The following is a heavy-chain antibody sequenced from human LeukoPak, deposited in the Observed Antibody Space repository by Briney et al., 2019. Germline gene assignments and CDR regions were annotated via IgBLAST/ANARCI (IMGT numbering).Heavy chain of an antibody. D-gene: IGHD3-10*01. Sequence: PGGFLRLSCAASGFTFSSYSMNWVRQAPGKGLEWVSSISSSSSYIYYADSVKGRFTISRDNAKNSLYLQMNSLRAEDTAVYYCARGFSRSGLWYFDLWGRGTLVTVSS. CDR3: ARGFSRSGLWYFDL. CDR1: GFTFSSYS. CDR2: ISSSSSYI. J-gene: IGHJ2*01. V-gene: IGHV3-21*01.